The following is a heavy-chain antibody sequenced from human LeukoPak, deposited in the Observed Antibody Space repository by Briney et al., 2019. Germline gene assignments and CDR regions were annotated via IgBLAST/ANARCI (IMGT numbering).Heavy chain of an antibody. CDR3: ARGGGSSTDFRFDY. J-gene: IGHJ4*02. CDR1: AFTFRSYA. CDR2: ISSIGDTT. Sequence: GGSLRLSCAASAFTFRSYAMHWVRQAPGRGLEYVSGISSIGDTTYYAKSVRGRFTISRDNSKNMLYFQMGSLRPEDMAVYYCARGGGSSTDFRFDYWGQGTLVTVSS. V-gene: IGHV3-64*01. D-gene: IGHD1-26*01.